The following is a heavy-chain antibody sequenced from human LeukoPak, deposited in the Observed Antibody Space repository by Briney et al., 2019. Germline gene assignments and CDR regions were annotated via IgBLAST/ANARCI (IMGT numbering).Heavy chain of an antibody. CDR1: GGSISSGDYY. CDR2: IYYSGST. D-gene: IGHD3-3*01. V-gene: IGHV4-61*08. J-gene: IGHJ6*03. Sequence: PSETLSLTCTVSGGSISSGDYYWSWIRQPPGKGLEWIGYIYYSGSTNYNPSLKSRVTISVDTSKNQFSLKLSSVTAADTAVYYCASVRNYDFWSGYPAPYYYYYMDVWGKGTTVTVSS. CDR3: ASVRNYDFWSGYPAPYYYYYMDV.